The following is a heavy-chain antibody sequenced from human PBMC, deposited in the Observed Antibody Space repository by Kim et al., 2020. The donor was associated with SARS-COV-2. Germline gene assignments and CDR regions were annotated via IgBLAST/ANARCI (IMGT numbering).Heavy chain of an antibody. D-gene: IGHD6-13*01. J-gene: IGHJ6*02. V-gene: IGHV4-34*01. Sequence: SETLSLTCAVYGGSFSGYYWSWIRQPPGKGLEWIGEINHSGSTNYNPSLKSRVTISVDTSKNQFSLKLSSVTAADTAVDYCARGRVGSSSWYDYYYYGMDVWGQGTTVTVSS. CDR1: GGSFSGYY. CDR2: INHSGST. CDR3: ARGRVGSSSWYDYYYYGMDV.